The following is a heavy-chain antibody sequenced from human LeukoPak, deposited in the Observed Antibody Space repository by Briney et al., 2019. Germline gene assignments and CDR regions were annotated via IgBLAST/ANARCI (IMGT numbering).Heavy chain of an antibody. CDR1: GFTFSSYA. CDR3: AKLEGRYGGNLDLDY. CDR2: ISGSGGST. Sequence: GGSLRLSCAASGFTFSSYAMSWVRQAPGKGLEWVSAISGSGGSTYYADSVKGRFTISRDNSKNTLYLQMNSLRAEDTAVYYCAKLEGRYGGNLDLDYWGQGTLVTVSS. D-gene: IGHD4-23*01. V-gene: IGHV3-23*01. J-gene: IGHJ4*02.